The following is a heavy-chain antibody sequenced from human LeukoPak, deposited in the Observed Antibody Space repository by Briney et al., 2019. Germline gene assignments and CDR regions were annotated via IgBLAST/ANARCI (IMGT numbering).Heavy chain of an antibody. CDR1: GGSISSGGYY. CDR3: ARAKDDYGGNFDY. Sequence: KSSETLSLTCTVSGGSISSGGYYWSWIRQHPGKGLGWIGYIYYSGSTYYNPSLKSRVTISVDTSKNQFSLKLSSVTAADTAVYYCARAKDDYGGNFDYWGQGTLVTVSS. V-gene: IGHV4-31*03. D-gene: IGHD4-23*01. CDR2: IYYSGST. J-gene: IGHJ4*02.